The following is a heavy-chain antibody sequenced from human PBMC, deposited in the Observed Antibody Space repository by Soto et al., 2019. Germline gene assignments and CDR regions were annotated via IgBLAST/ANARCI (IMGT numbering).Heavy chain of an antibody. J-gene: IGHJ4*02. CDR1: GYTFTGYY. Sequence: QVQLVQSGAEVKKPGASVKVSCQASGYTFTGYYMHWVRQAPGQGLEWMGWINPNSGGTNYAQKVQGWVTMTRDTSMSTAYMELSRLRSDDTAVYYCARDNSLGSTYHFDYWGQGTLVTVSS. CDR2: INPNSGGT. D-gene: IGHD1-26*01. CDR3: ARDNSLGSTYHFDY. V-gene: IGHV1-2*04.